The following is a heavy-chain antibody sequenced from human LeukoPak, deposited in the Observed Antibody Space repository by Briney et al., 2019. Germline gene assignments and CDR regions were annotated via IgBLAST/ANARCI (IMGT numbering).Heavy chain of an antibody. V-gene: IGHV4-39*01. J-gene: IGHJ6*03. D-gene: IGHD3-22*01. CDR2: IYYSGST. CDR3: ARLPYYYDSSGIYYYYYMDV. Sequence: SETLSLTCTVSGGSISSSSYYWGWIRQPPGKGLEWIGSIYYSGSTYYNPSLKSRVTISVDTSKNQFSLKLSSVTAADTAVYYCARLPYYYDSSGIYYYYYMDVWGKGTTVTISS. CDR1: GGSISSSSYY.